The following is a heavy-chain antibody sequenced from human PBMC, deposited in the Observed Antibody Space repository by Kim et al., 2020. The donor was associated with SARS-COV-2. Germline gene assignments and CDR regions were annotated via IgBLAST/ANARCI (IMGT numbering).Heavy chain of an antibody. D-gene: IGHD4-17*01. CDR2: ISSSGAYT. J-gene: IGHJ3*02. V-gene: IGHV3-23*01. CDR1: GFTFSSYG. Sequence: GGSLRLSCAASGFTFSSYGMSWVRQAPGKGLEWVSTISSSGAYTYYADSVKGRFTISRDNSKNTLYLQMNSLRAEDTAVYYCAKSDTYGDYVRGPFDIWGQGTMVTVSS. CDR3: AKSDTYGDYVRGPFDI.